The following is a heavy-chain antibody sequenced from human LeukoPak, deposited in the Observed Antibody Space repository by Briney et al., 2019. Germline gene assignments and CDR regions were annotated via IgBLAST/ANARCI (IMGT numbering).Heavy chain of an antibody. CDR2: IRYDGSNK. D-gene: IGHD1-26*01. CDR3: AKLTPYSGSYPFDY. Sequence: GGSLRLSCAASGFTFSSYGMHWVRQAPGKGLEWVAFIRYDGSNKYYADSVKGRFTISRDNSKNTLYLQMNSLRAEDTAVYYCAKLTPYSGSYPFDYWGQGTLVTVSS. CDR1: GFTFSSYG. V-gene: IGHV3-30*02. J-gene: IGHJ4*02.